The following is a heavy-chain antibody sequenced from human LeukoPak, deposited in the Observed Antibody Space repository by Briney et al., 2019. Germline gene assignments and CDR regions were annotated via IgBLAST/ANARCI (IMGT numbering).Heavy chain of an antibody. CDR2: IIPIFGTA. Sequence: SVKVSCKASGYTFSGYYMHWVRQAPGQGLEWMGGIIPIFGTANYAQKFQGRVTITADESTSTAYMELSSLRSEDTAVYYCARAMMIGVYYDSSGYLAYWGQGTLVTVSS. V-gene: IGHV1-69*13. CDR3: ARAMMIGVYYDSSGYLAY. CDR1: GYTFSGYY. J-gene: IGHJ4*02. D-gene: IGHD3-22*01.